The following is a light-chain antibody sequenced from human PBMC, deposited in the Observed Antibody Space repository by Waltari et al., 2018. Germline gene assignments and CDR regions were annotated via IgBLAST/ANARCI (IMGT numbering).Light chain of an antibody. CDR1: SSNIGNNP. Sequence: QSVLTQAPSASGTPGQRVIISCSGSSSNIGNNPVNWYQQVPGTAPKLLIFYNNWRPSGGPDRLSGSKSGTSASLAISGLQSEDEADYYCASWDDGLNGWVFGGGTRLTVL. V-gene: IGLV1-44*01. CDR2: YNN. CDR3: ASWDDGLNGWV. J-gene: IGLJ3*02.